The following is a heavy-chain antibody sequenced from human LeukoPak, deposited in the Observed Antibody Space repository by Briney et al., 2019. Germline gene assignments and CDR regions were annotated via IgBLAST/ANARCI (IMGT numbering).Heavy chain of an antibody. J-gene: IGHJ5*02. CDR1: GGSFSGYY. CDR3: ARGLYSSSSTLIWFDP. V-gene: IGHV4-34*01. Sequence: PSETLSLTCAVYGGSFSGYYWSWIRQPPGKGLEWMGEINHSGSTNYNPSLKSRVTISVDTSKNQFSLKLSSVTAADTAVYYCARGLYSSSSTLIWFDPWGQGTLVTVSS. CDR2: INHSGST. D-gene: IGHD6-6*01.